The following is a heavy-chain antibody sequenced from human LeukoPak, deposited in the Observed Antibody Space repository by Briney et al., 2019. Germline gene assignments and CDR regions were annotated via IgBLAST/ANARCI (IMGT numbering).Heavy chain of an antibody. J-gene: IGHJ3*02. CDR1: GFIVSTNY. CDR2: IYDHGAT. V-gene: IGHV3-53*01. Sequence: GGSLRLSCAASGFIVSTNYMSWVRQAPGKGLEWVSVIYDHGATKYADSVKGRFTISRDISKNTVYLQMNRLTAEDSAVYYCAKEGIGYTYGYNDALDIWGQGTMVTVSS. D-gene: IGHD5-18*01. CDR3: AKEGIGYTYGYNDALDI.